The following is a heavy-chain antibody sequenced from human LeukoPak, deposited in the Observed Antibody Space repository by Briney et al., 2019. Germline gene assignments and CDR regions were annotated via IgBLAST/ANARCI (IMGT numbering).Heavy chain of an antibody. D-gene: IGHD3-22*01. J-gene: IGHJ4*02. Sequence: GASVKVSCKASGYTFTSYGISWVRQAPGQGLEWMGWISAYNGNTNYAQKLQGRVTMTTGTSTSTAYMELRSLRSDDTAVYYCARDYYDSSGYMHFDYWGQGTLVTVSS. V-gene: IGHV1-18*01. CDR2: ISAYNGNT. CDR3: ARDYYDSSGYMHFDY. CDR1: GYTFTSYG.